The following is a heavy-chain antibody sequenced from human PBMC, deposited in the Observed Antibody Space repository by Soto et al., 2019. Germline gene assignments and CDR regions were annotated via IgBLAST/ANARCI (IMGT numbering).Heavy chain of an antibody. CDR2: IDPSDSYT. Sequence: GESLKISCKSSGYSFTTYWIGWVRQMPGKGLEWMGRIDPSDSYTNYSPSFQGHVTISADKSITTAYLQWSSLKASDTAMYYCATSVTRAAGTLFYYYYGMDVWGQGTTVTVSS. D-gene: IGHD6-13*01. V-gene: IGHV5-10-1*01. J-gene: IGHJ6*02. CDR1: GYSFTTYW. CDR3: ATSVTRAAGTLFYYYYGMDV.